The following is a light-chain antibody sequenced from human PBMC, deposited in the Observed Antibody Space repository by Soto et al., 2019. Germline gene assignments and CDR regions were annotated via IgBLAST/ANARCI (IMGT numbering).Light chain of an antibody. V-gene: IGKV3-15*01. CDR2: GAS. CDR1: QYMTRT. J-gene: IGKJ2*01. Sequence: EIVLTQSPATLSLSPGERATLSCRASQYMTRTYIAWYQQKRGQAPRLLIYGASTRATGIPARFSGSGSGTEFTLTISTLQSEDFAVYYCQQYNNWPPMYTFGQGTKVDIK. CDR3: QQYNNWPPMYT.